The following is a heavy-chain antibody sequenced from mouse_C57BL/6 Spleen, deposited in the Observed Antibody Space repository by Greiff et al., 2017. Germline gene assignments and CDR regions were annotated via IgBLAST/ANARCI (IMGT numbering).Heavy chain of an antibody. J-gene: IGHJ1*03. CDR1: GYTFTDYY. V-gene: IGHV1-26*01. Sequence: EVQLQQSGPELVKPGASVKISCKASGYTFTDYYMNWVKQSHGKSLEWIGDINPNNGGTSYNQKFKGKATLTVDKSSSTAYMELRSLTSEDSAVYYCARGPNWYFDVWGTGTTVTVSS. CDR2: INPNNGGT. CDR3: ARGPNWYFDV.